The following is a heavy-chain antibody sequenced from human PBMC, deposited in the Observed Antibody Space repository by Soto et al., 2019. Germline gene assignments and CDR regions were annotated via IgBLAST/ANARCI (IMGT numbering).Heavy chain of an antibody. J-gene: IGHJ6*03. CDR3: AHTPTVTSQYYYYYMDV. Sequence: VSGPTLVNPTQTLTLTCTFSGFSLSTSGVGVGWIRQPPGKALEWLALIYWDDDKRYSPSLKSRLTITKDTSKNQVVLTMTNMDPVDTATYYCAHTPTVTSQYYYYYMDVWGKGTTVTVSS. D-gene: IGHD4-4*01. CDR2: IYWDDDK. CDR1: GFSLSTSGVG. V-gene: IGHV2-5*02.